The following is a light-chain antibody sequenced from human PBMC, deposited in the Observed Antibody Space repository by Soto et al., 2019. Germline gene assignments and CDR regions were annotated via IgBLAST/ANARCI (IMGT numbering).Light chain of an antibody. Sequence: DVVMTQSPLSLPVTLVQPASISCRSNQSLVHSDGIAYFSWFQQRPGRSPRRLIYKVSNRDSGVPARFSGSGSGTDFALKISMVEAEDVGVYYCMQGAHWLITFGEGAR. CDR3: MQGAHWLIT. CDR1: QSLVHSDGIAY. V-gene: IGKV2-30*02. CDR2: KVS. J-gene: IGKJ5*01.